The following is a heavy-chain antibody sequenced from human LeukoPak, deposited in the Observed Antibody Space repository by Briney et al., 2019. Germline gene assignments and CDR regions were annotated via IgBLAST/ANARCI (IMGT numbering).Heavy chain of an antibody. CDR1: GFTFSSYA. Sequence: GGSLRLSCASSGFTFSSYAMSWVRQAPGKGLEWVSYISSSSSTIYYADSVKGRSTIPRDNAKNSLYLQMNSLRAEDTAVYYCARDAYYYDSSGYLTDSGAFDIWGQGTMVTVSS. V-gene: IGHV3-48*01. CDR2: ISSSSSTI. D-gene: IGHD3-22*01. J-gene: IGHJ3*02. CDR3: ARDAYYYDSSGYLTDSGAFDI.